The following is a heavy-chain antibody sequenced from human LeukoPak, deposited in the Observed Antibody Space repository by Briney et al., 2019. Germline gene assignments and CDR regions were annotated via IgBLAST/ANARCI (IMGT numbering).Heavy chain of an antibody. D-gene: IGHD3-10*01. CDR3: ARGRKSFNWFDP. V-gene: IGHV4-39*07. CDR2: INHSGST. Sequence: SETLSLTCTVSGGSISSSSYYWGWIRQPPGKGLEWIGEINHSGSTNYNPSLKSRVTISVDTSKNQFSLKLSSVTAADTAVYYCARGRKSFNWFDPWGQGTLVTVSS. J-gene: IGHJ5*02. CDR1: GGSISSSSYY.